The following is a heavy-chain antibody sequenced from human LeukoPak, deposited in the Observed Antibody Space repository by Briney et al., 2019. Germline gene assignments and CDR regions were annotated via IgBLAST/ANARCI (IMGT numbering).Heavy chain of an antibody. CDR3: ARTTEGGYTYGYFYYYYMDV. D-gene: IGHD5-18*01. CDR1: GDFITAYY. CDR2: VYYSGST. Sequence: SETLSLTCTVSGDFITAYYWSWIRQPPGKGLEWIGYVYYSGSTEYNPSLRSRVTISLEMSKNQFSLKLSSVTAADTAVYYCARTTEGGYTYGYFYYYYMDVWGKGTTVTISS. J-gene: IGHJ6*03. V-gene: IGHV4-59*01.